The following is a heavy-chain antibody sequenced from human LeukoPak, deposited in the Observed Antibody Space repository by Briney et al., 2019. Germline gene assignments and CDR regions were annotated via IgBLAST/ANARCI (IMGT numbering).Heavy chain of an antibody. D-gene: IGHD3-10*01. V-gene: IGHV3-64D*06. J-gene: IGHJ4*02. CDR3: VKDLSGTYSFDY. Sequence: PGGSLKLSCSASGFTFSRNTMHWVRQAPGKGLEYVSGTTDTGGSTYYAYSVKGRFTISRDNSKKTLYLQVNSLRVEDTAVYYCVKDLSGTYSFDYWGQGTLVTVSS. CDR1: GFTFSRNT. CDR2: TTDTGGST.